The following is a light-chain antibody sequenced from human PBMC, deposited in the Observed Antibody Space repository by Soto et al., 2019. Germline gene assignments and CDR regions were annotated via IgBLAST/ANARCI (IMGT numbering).Light chain of an antibody. CDR2: GAS. J-gene: IGKJ1*01. V-gene: IGKV3-15*01. CDR3: QQYNNWPRT. CDR1: QSVSRN. Sequence: VLQQSPRTLSLSPGERATLSCRASQSVSRNLAWYPKKTGQAPRIIIYGASTRATGIPARLSGSGSGTEFTLTLSSLQSEDFAVYYCQQYNNWPRTFGQGTKVDIK.